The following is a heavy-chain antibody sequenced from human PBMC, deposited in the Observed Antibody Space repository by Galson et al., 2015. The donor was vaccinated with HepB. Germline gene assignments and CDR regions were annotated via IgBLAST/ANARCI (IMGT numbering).Heavy chain of an antibody. CDR3: ARGGATGFDY. D-gene: IGHD1-26*01. J-gene: IGHJ4*02. Sequence: SLRLSCAASGFTFSSYSMNWVRQAPGKGLEWVSSISSSSSYIYYADSVKGRFTISRDNAKNSLYLQMSSLRAEDTAVYYCARGGATGFDYWGQGTLVTVSS. V-gene: IGHV3-21*01. CDR2: ISSSSSYI. CDR1: GFTFSSYS.